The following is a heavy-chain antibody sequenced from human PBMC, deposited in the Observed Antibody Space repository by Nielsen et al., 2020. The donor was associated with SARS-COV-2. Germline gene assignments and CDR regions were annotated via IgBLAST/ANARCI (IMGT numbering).Heavy chain of an antibody. CDR3: ARDRYYDFWSGYSPNYYYYGMDV. J-gene: IGHJ6*02. D-gene: IGHD3-3*01. Sequence: RQAPGKGLEWIGYIYYSGSTSYNPSLKSRVTISVDTSKNQFSLKLSSVTAADTAVYYCARDRYYDFWSGYSPNYYYYGMDVWGQGTTVTVSS. CDR2: IYYSGST. V-gene: IGHV4-59*01.